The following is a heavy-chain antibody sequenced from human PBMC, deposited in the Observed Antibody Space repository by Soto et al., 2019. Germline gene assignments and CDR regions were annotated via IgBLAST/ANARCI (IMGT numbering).Heavy chain of an antibody. Sequence: SETLSLTCAVYCGSFSGYYWSWIRQPPGKGLEWIGEINHSGSTNYNPSLKSRVTISVDTSKNQFSLKLSSVTAADTAVYYCARAEVVRFGESIHDAFDIWGQGTMVTVSS. D-gene: IGHD3-10*01. V-gene: IGHV4-34*01. J-gene: IGHJ3*02. CDR1: CGSFSGYY. CDR3: ARAEVVRFGESIHDAFDI. CDR2: INHSGST.